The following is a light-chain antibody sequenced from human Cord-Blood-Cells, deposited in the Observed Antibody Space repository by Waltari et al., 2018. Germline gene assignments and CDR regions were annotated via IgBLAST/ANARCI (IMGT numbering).Light chain of an antibody. CDR3: QQSYSTLIT. J-gene: IGKJ5*01. CDR1: QSISSY. V-gene: IGKV1-39*01. Sequence: DLQMTQSPSSLSASVGDRVTITCRASQSISSYLNWYQQNPGKAPKLLIYAASSLQSGVPSRFSGSGSGTDFTLTISSLQPEDFATYYCQQSYSTLITFGQGTRLEIK. CDR2: AAS.